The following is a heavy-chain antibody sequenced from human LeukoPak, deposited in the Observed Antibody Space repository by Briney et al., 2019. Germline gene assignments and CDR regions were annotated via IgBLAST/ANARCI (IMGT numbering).Heavy chain of an antibody. J-gene: IGHJ4*02. CDR3: AVLRYFDY. CDR2: IIPILGIA. CDR1: GGTFSSYA. V-gene: IGHV1-69*04. Sequence: SVKVSCKASGGTFSSYAISWVRQALEKGLEWLGRIIPILGIANYAQKFQGRVTITADKPTSTAYMELSSLRSEDTAVYYCAVLRYFDYWGQGTLVTVSS.